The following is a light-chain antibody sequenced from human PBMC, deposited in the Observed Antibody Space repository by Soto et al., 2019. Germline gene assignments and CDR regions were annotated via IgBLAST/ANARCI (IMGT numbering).Light chain of an antibody. Sequence: EIVLTQSPATLSSFPGDRVTLSCRASQSISSNLAWYQQKPGQAPRLLMFRTSSRATGFPARFSGSGSGTEFNLTISSLQSEDFGVYYCQQYNNWPRATFGGGTKVDIK. CDR3: QQYNNWPRAT. CDR2: RTS. CDR1: QSISSN. J-gene: IGKJ4*01. V-gene: IGKV3-15*01.